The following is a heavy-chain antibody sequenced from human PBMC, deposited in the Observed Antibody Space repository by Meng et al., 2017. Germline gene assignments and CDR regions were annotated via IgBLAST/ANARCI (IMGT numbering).Heavy chain of an antibody. J-gene: IGHJ4*02. CDR2: IHSGGRT. CDR1: GITLSSNY. CDR3: ARYESLWTPLDY. V-gene: IGHV3-66*02. D-gene: IGHD5-18*01. Sequence: GESLKISCAGSGITLSSNYINWVRQAPGKGLEWVSVIHSGGRTGYIDSVRGRFTISRDNSKNTVYLQMNSLRAEDTAVYYCARYESLWTPLDYWGQGTLVTVSS.